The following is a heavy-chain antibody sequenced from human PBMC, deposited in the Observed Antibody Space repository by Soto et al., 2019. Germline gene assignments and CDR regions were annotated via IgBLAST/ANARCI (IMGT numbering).Heavy chain of an antibody. D-gene: IGHD6-13*01. CDR1: GGTFSNYV. CDR2: IIPLFGTA. Sequence: QVQLVQSGAEVKKPGSSVKVSCKASGGTFSNYVVTWVRQAPGQGLEWMGGIIPLFGTANYAQEFQGRVTITADESTSTAYMELSSLRSEDTAVYYGARSLIASAGLTYYYYGLDVWGQGTTVTVSS. CDR3: ARSLIASAGLTYYYYGLDV. J-gene: IGHJ6*02. V-gene: IGHV1-69*01.